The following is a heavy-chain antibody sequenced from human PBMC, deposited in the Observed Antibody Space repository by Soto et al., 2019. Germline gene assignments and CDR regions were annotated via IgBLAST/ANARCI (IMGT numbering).Heavy chain of an antibody. CDR1: GFTFSSYG. CDR2: IWYDGSNK. J-gene: IGHJ4*02. CDR3: ARATGNYDFWSGSPLDY. Sequence: GGSLRLSCAASGFTFSSYGMHWVRQAPGKGLEWVAVIWYDGSNKYYADSVKGRFTISRDNSKNTLYLQMNSLRAEDTAVYYCARATGNYDFWSGSPLDYWGQGTLVTVSS. V-gene: IGHV3-33*01. D-gene: IGHD3-3*01.